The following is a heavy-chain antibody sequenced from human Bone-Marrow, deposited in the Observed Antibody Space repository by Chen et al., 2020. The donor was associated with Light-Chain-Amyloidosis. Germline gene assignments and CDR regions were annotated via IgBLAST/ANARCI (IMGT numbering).Heavy chain of an antibody. CDR3: ARRRDGYNFDY. Sequence: EVQLERSGPEVKKPGESLKISCKGSGYTFPNYWIGWVRQMPGKGLEWMGVSYPDDSDARYSPSFEGQVTISADKSITTAYLQWRSLKASDTAMYYCARRRDGYNFDYWGQGTLVTVSS. CDR2: SYPDDSDA. CDR1: GYTFPNYW. V-gene: IGHV5-51*01. J-gene: IGHJ4*02. D-gene: IGHD5-12*01.